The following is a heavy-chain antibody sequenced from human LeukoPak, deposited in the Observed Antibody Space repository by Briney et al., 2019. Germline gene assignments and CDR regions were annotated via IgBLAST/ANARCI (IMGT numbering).Heavy chain of an antibody. V-gene: IGHV4-34*01. J-gene: IGHJ6*02. CDR3: ARGFPYYDFWSGAYPPYGMDV. D-gene: IGHD3-3*01. CDR1: GGSFSGYY. CDR2: INHSGST. Sequence: SETLSLTCAVYGGSFSGYYWSWIRQPPGKGLEWIGEINHSGSTNYNPSLKSRVTISVDTSKNQFSLKLSSVTAADTAVYYCARGFPYYDFWSGAYPPYGMDVWGQGTTVTVSS.